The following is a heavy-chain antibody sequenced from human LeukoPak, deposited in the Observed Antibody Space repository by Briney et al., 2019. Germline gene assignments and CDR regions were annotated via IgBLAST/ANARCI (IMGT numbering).Heavy chain of an antibody. J-gene: IGHJ4*02. D-gene: IGHD4-17*01. CDR3: ARDHDYAFDY. CDR2: IWTSSSGI. V-gene: IGHV3-48*02. CDR1: GFIFSSYV. Sequence: GGSLRLSCAASGFIFSSYVMSWVRQAPGKGLEWVSHIWTSSSGIGYADSVKGRFTISRDNVKNSLYLRMNSLRDEDTAVYYCARDHDYAFDYWGRGTLVTVSS.